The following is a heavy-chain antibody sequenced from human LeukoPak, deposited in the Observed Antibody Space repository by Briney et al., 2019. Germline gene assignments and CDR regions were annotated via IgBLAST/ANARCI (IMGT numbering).Heavy chain of an antibody. CDR1: GFTFSSYA. CDR3: AKRKGWLRFNVFVVVSMGPFDY. CDR2: ISGSGGST. J-gene: IGHJ4*02. D-gene: IGHD5-12*01. V-gene: IGHV3-23*01. Sequence: GGSLRLSCAASGFTFSSYAMSWVRQAPGKGLEWVSAISGSGGSTYYADSVKGRFTISRDNSKNTLYLQMNSLRAEDTAVYYCAKRKGWLRFNVFVVVSMGPFDYWGQGTLVTVSS.